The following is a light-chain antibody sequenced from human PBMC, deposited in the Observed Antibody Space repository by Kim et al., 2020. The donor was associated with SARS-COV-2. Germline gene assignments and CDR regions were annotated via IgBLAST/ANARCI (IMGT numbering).Light chain of an antibody. V-gene: IGKV3-20*01. Sequence: LAPRESAPLSWKASQSVSSSYLAWYQQTPGQAPRLLIHDASSRATGIPDRFSGSGSGTDFTLTISRLEPEDFAVYYCQHYGSSLYTCGQGTKLEI. CDR3: QHYGSSLYT. J-gene: IGKJ2*01. CDR1: QSVSSSY. CDR2: DAS.